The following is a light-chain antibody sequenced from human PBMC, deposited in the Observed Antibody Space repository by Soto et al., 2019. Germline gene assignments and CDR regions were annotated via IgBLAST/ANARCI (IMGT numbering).Light chain of an antibody. J-gene: IGKJ4*01. V-gene: IGKV3-11*01. Sequence: EIVLTQSPAALSLSPGGRATLSCRVSQSINIYLAWYQQKLGQAPRLLIYDASIRATGIPARFSGSGSGTDFTLTISSLEPEDFGVDYCQQRYLCPRTCGGGTKVEIK. CDR2: DAS. CDR1: QSINIY. CDR3: QQRYLCPRT.